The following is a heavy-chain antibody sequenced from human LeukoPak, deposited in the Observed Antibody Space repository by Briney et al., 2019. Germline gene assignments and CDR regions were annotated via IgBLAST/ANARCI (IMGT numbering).Heavy chain of an antibody. V-gene: IGHV4-34*01. J-gene: IGHJ4*02. D-gene: IGHD3-10*01. CDR1: GGSFSGYY. CDR3: ARGKRITMVRGVIHDY. CDR2: INHSGST. Sequence: SETLSLTCAVYGGSFSGYYWSWIRQPPGKGLEWIGEINHSGSTNYNPSLKSRVTISVDTSKNQFSLKLSSVTAADTAVYYCARGKRITMVRGVIHDYWGQGTLVTVSS.